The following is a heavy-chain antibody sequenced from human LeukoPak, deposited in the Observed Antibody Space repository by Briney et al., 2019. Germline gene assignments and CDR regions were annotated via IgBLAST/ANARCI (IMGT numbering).Heavy chain of an antibody. J-gene: IGHJ4*02. V-gene: IGHV3-23*01. Sequence: PGGPLRLPCGTSVFPLSYHPVICVPRAPGRGVEWVSSFPCRAGRTYYADSVRGRFTISRDTSKNTLFLQMSSLRVEDTAIYYCAKDHLLCTSTSCYIDFFDSWGQGTLVSVSS. CDR2: FPCRAGRT. CDR3: AKDHLLCTSTSCYIDFFDS. D-gene: IGHD2-2*02. CDR1: VFPLSYHP.